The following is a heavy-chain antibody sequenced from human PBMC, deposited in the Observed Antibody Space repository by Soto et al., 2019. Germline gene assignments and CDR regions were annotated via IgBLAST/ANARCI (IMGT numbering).Heavy chain of an antibody. J-gene: IGHJ6*02. CDR2: ISGYNGNT. CDR1: GYTFSNYG. V-gene: IGHV1-18*01. CDR3: SRFIMVGGWFDPNYYHGMDV. D-gene: IGHD6-19*01. Sequence: GASVKVCCKTSGYTFSNYGINWVRQAPGQGLEWMGWISGYNGNTNYAQTVQGRVTMTTDTSTGTVYMELRSLKSDDTAIYYCSRFIMVGGWFDPNYYHGMDVWGQGTTVTVS.